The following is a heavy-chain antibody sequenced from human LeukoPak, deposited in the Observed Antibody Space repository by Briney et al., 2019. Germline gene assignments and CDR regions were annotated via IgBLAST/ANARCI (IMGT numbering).Heavy chain of an antibody. Sequence: KSSETLSLTCTVSGGSISSYYWSWIRQPPGKGLEWIGYIYYSGSTNYNPSLKSRVTISVDTSKNQFSLKLSSVTAADTAVYYCARAAEWGSGWYMFDYWGQGTLVTVSS. V-gene: IGHV4-59*01. CDR1: GGSISSYY. CDR3: ARAAEWGSGWYMFDY. D-gene: IGHD6-19*01. J-gene: IGHJ4*02. CDR2: IYYSGST.